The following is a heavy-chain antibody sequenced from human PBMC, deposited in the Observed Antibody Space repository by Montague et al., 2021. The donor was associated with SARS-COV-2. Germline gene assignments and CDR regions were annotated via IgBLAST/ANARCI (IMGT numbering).Heavy chain of an antibody. CDR2: IYYSGGAXXXPSXXX. CDR1: GDSITNYY. D-gene: IGHD5-12*01. J-gene: IGHJ4*02. CDR3: ARGSGYSGYALAY. Sequence: SETLSLTCTVSGDSITNYYWSWIRQSPGKGLEYIGYIYYSGGAXXXPSXXXNXNPSFESRVAISLDTSKNQFSLHLSSVTTADTAVYYCARGSGYSGYALAYWGQGTLVTVSS. V-gene: IGHV4-59*01.